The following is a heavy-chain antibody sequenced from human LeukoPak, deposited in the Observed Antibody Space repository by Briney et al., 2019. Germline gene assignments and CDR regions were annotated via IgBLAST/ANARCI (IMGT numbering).Heavy chain of an antibody. D-gene: IGHD6-19*01. CDR3: AKGGQWLVV. CDR1: EFTFSTYS. J-gene: IGHJ3*01. V-gene: IGHV3-21*04. CDR2: ISSSSTHI. Sequence: GGSLRLSCAASEFTFSTYSMNWVRQAPGKGLEWVSSISSSSTHIYYADSVKGRFTISRDKSKNTLYLQMNSLRAEDTAVYYCAKGGQWLVVWGQGTMVTVSS.